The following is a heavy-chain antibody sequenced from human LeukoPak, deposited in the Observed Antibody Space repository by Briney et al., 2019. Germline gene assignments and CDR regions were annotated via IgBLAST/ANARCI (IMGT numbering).Heavy chain of an antibody. CDR1: SGSISNYY. CDR3: ARVIAAPGWFDP. CDR2: ISYTGGT. V-gene: IGHV4-59*01. J-gene: IGHJ5*02. Sequence: PSETLSLTCTVSSGSISNYYWSWIRQPPGKGLEWIGYISYTGGTNYNPSLQSRVTISVDTSKNQFSLKLSSVTAADTAVYYCARVIAAPGWFDPWGQGTLVTVSS. D-gene: IGHD6-13*01.